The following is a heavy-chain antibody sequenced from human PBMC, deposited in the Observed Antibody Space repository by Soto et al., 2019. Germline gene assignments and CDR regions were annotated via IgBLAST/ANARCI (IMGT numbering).Heavy chain of an antibody. CDR1: GGSFSGYY. CDR2: INHSGST. J-gene: IGHJ5*02. Sequence: SETLSLTCAVYGGSFSGYYWSWIRQPPGKGLEWIGEINHSGSTNYNPSLKSRVTISVDTSKNQFSLKLSSVTAADTAVYYCARGPEVLLRYWLDPWGQGTLVTVSS. V-gene: IGHV4-34*01. CDR3: ARGPEVLLRYWLDP. D-gene: IGHD1-20*01.